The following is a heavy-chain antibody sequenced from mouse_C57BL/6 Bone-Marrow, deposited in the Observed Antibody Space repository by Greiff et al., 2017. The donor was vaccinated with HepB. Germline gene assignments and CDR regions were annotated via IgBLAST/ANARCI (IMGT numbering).Heavy chain of an antibody. V-gene: IGHV1-61*01. CDR3: ARGLPSFDY. Sequence: VQLQQPGAELVRPGSSVKLSCKASGYTFTSYWMDWVKQRPGQGLEWIGNIYPSDSETHYNQKFKDKATLTVDKSSSTAYMQLSSLTSEDSAVYYCARGLPSFDYWGHGTTLTVSS. CDR2: IYPSDSET. D-gene: IGHD3-1*01. CDR1: GYTFTSYW. J-gene: IGHJ2*01.